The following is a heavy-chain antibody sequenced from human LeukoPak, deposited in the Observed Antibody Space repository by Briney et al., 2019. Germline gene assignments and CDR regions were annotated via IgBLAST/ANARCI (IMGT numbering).Heavy chain of an antibody. Sequence: TSETLSLTCTVSGGSISSYYWSWIRQPPGKGLEWIGYIYYSGSTNYNPSLKSRVTISVDTSKNQFSLKLSSVTAADTAVYYCARESTFGEFSYWGQGTLVTVSS. CDR3: ARESTFGEFSY. D-gene: IGHD3-10*01. CDR2: IYYSGST. V-gene: IGHV4-59*01. CDR1: GGSISSYY. J-gene: IGHJ4*02.